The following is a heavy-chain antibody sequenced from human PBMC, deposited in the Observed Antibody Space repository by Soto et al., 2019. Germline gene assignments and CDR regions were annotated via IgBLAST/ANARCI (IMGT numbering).Heavy chain of an antibody. CDR3: AVHLGQNYYTLDV. V-gene: IGHV3-23*01. CDR1: DFTFSNFV. Sequence: EVQLLESGGGLMRPGESLRLSCTGSDFTFSNFVMSWVRQVPGKGLEWLSCITASGGSTYYADSVKGRFSVSRDNSKNTLYLQRNSLEAEDTAVYHCAVHLGQNYYTLDVWVRGTTVHVSS. J-gene: IGHJ6*02. CDR2: ITASGGST.